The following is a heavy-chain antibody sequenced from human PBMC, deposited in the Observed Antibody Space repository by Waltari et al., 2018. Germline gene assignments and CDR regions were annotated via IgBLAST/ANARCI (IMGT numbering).Heavy chain of an antibody. Sequence: QVQLQQWGAGLLKPSETLSLTCAVSGGSFTFFYWTWLRQPPGKGLEWIGEINPRGTTNYSPSLRSRFSISSDTSKNQFSLKLTSVTAADTAVYYCARADRGPRSGSSATPAWGPWGQGTLVTVSS. CDR2: INPRGTT. CDR3: ARADRGPRSGSSATPAWGP. D-gene: IGHD1-26*01. V-gene: IGHV4-34*01. CDR1: GGSFTFFY. J-gene: IGHJ5*02.